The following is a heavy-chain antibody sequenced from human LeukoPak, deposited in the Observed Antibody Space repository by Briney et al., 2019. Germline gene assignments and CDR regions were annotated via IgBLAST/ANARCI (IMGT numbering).Heavy chain of an antibody. V-gene: IGHV4-39*01. CDR3: ARAVPPGYSSSWYLAFDY. D-gene: IGHD6-13*01. J-gene: IGHJ4*02. CDR1: GGSISSSSYY. CDR2: IYYSGST. Sequence: SETLSLTCTVSGGSISSSSYYWGWIRQPPGKGREWIGSIYYSGSTYYNPSLKSRVTISVDTSKNQFSLKLSSVTAADTAVYYCARAVPPGYSSSWYLAFDYWGQGTLVTVSS.